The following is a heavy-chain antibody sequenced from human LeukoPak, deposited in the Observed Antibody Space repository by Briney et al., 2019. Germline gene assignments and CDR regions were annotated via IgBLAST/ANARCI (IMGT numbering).Heavy chain of an antibody. CDR3: ARIPTYGDYAYFDY. D-gene: IGHD4-17*01. CDR2: IDWDDDK. V-gene: IGHV2-70*04. Sequence: SGPTLVNPTQTHTLTCTFSRISLSTSGMRVSWIRQPPGKALEWLARIDWDDDKFYNTSLKTRLTISKDTSKNQVVLTMTNMDPVDTATYYCARIPTYGDYAYFDYWGQGTLVTVSS. J-gene: IGHJ4*02. CDR1: RISLSTSGMR.